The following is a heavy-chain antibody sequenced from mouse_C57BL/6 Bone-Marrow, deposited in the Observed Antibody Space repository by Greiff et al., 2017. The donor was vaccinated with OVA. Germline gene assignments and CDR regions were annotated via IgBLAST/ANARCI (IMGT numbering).Heavy chain of an antibody. J-gene: IGHJ1*03. V-gene: IGHV1-54*01. CDR2: INPGSGGT. CDR1: GYAFTNYL. CDR3: ARHYDYDWYFDV. D-gene: IGHD2-4*01. Sequence: QVQLQQSGAELVRPGTSVKVSCKASGYAFTNYLIEWVKQRPGPGLEWIGVINPGSGGTNYNEKFTGKATLTADKSSSTAYMQLSSLTSEDAAVYFCARHYDYDWYFDVWGTGTTVTVSS.